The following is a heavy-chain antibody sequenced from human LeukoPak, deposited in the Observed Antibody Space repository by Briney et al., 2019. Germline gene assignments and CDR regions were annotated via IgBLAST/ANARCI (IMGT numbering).Heavy chain of an antibody. CDR2: ISSSSTI. V-gene: IGHV3-48*02. CDR3: ARGTAAAGFDY. Sequence: GGSLRLSCAASGFTFSSYSMNWVRQAPGKGLEWVSYISSSSTIYYADSVKGRFTISRDNAKNSLYLHMNSLRDEDTAVYFCARGTAAAGFDYWGQGTLVTVSS. D-gene: IGHD6-13*01. J-gene: IGHJ4*02. CDR1: GFTFSSYS.